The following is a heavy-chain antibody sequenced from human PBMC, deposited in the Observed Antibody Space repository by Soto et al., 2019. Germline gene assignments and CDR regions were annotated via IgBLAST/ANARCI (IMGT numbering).Heavy chain of an antibody. CDR2: ISGSGGST. CDR3: AKARAQYYDFWSGYPVDY. J-gene: IGHJ4*02. CDR1: GLTVGSND. V-gene: IGHV3-23*01. D-gene: IGHD3-3*01. Sequence: GGSLRLSCAAAGLTVGSNDVSWVRQAPGKGLEWVSAISGSGGSTYYADSVKGRFTISRDNSKNTLYLQMNSLRAEDTAVYYCAKARAQYYDFWSGYPVDYWGQGTLVTVSS.